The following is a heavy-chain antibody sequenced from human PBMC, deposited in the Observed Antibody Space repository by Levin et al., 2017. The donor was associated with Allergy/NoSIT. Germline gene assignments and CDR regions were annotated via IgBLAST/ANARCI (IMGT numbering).Heavy chain of an antibody. D-gene: IGHD3-9*01. V-gene: IGHV3-73*01. J-gene: IGHJ3*02. Sequence: GESLKISCAASGLTFRDSNMHWVRRASGKGLEWVGRIRSKANNYATAYSASVKGRFTVSRDDSTNTAYLQMNSPKTEDTAVYYCTRIDGDAGYALDIWGQGTMVTVSS. CDR1: GLTFRDSN. CDR2: IRSKANNYAT. CDR3: TRIDGDAGYALDI.